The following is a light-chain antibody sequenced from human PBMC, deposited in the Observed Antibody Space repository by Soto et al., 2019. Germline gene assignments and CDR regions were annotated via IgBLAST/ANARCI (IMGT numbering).Light chain of an antibody. CDR1: GSNIGNNF. Sequence: QSVLTQPPSVSAAPGQRVTISCSGSGSNIGNNFVSWYQQFPGTSPKLLIYDNNKRPSGIPGRFSGSKSGTSATLDITGLQTGDEADYYCGTWDNSLDAYVFGAGTKVTVL. CDR3: GTWDNSLDAYV. V-gene: IGLV1-51*01. CDR2: DNN. J-gene: IGLJ1*01.